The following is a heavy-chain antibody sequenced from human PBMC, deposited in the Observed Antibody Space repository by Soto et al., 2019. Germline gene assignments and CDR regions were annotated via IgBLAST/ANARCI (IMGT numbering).Heavy chain of an antibody. Sequence: SETLSLTCTVSGGSISSGGYYWSWIRQHPGKGLEWIGYIYYSGSTYYNPSLKSRVTISVDTSKNQFSLKLSSVTAADTAVYYCARDPGYCSSTSCYFYGMDVWGQGTTVTVSS. V-gene: IGHV4-31*03. CDR3: ARDPGYCSSTSCYFYGMDV. J-gene: IGHJ6*02. D-gene: IGHD2-2*01. CDR1: GGSISSGGYY. CDR2: IYYSGST.